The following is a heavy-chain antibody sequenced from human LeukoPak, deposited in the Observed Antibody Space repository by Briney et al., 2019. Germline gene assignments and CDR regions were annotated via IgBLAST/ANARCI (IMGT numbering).Heavy chain of an antibody. V-gene: IGHV1-2*02. CDR2: INPNSGGT. J-gene: IGHJ4*02. D-gene: IGHD6-6*01. CDR1: GYTFTSYY. CDR3: ARSYLGSSVSFDY. Sequence: EASVKVSCKASGYTFTSYYMHWVRQAPGQGLEWMGIINPNSGGTNYAQKFQGRVTMTRDTSISTAYMELSRLRSDDTAVYYCARSYLGSSVSFDYWGQGTLVTVSS.